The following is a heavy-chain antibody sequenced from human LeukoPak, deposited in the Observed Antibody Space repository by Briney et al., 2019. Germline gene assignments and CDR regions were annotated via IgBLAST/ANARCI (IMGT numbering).Heavy chain of an antibody. V-gene: IGHV1-24*01. Sequence: ASVKVSCKVSGYTLPELSMHWVRQAPGKGLEWMGGFDPEVGETIYAQKFQGRVTMTEDTSTDTAYMELSSLRSEDTAVYYCATSPAKYDSSGYYSWYFDLWGRGILVTVSS. CDR1: GYTLPELS. CDR2: FDPEVGET. J-gene: IGHJ2*01. D-gene: IGHD3-22*01. CDR3: ATSPAKYDSSGYYSWYFDL.